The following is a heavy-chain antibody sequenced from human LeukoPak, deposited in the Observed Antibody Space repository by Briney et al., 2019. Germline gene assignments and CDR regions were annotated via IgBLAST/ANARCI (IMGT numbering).Heavy chain of an antibody. CDR3: ARTYSGSYYALYYYYYGMDV. CDR2: IKQDGSEK. V-gene: IGHV3-7*03. Sequence: AGGSLRLSCAASGFTFSSYGMHWVRQAPGKGLEWVANIKQDGSEKYYVDSVKGRFTISRDNAKNSLYLQMNSLRAEDTAVYYCARTYSGSYYALYYYYYGMDVWGQGTTVTVSS. D-gene: IGHD1-26*01. J-gene: IGHJ6*02. CDR1: GFTFSSYG.